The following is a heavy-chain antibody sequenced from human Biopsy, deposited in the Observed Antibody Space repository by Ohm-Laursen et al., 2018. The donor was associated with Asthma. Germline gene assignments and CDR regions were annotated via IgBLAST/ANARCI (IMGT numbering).Heavy chain of an antibody. CDR2: TTWNSGSR. Sequence: SLRLSCAASGFNFDDFAMHWVRQAPGKGLEWVAATTWNSGSRVYAVSVKGRFTISRDNAQNSLYLHMNGLKPEDTAIYYCAKDKVGAANSYQYGMDVWGQGTTVTVSS. V-gene: IGHV3-9*01. CDR3: AKDKVGAANSYQYGMDV. D-gene: IGHD1-26*01. J-gene: IGHJ6*02. CDR1: GFNFDDFA.